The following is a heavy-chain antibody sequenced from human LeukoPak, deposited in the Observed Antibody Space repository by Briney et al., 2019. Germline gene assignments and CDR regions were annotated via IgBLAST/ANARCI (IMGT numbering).Heavy chain of an antibody. J-gene: IGHJ4*02. D-gene: IGHD2-21*02. CDR1: GGSIGSGYY. CDR3: TRDIGDFVSDF. CDR2: IHYGGAT. V-gene: IGHV4-39*02. Sequence: SETLSLTCTVSGGSIGSGYYWAWIRQPPGKGLEWIGSIHYGGATHYNPSLQSRVTISADTSKNQFALDLRSVTAADTAVYYCTRDIGDFVSDFWGQGTLVTVSS.